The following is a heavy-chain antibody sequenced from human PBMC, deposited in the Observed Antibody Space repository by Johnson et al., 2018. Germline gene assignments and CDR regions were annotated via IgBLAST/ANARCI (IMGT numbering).Heavy chain of an antibody. J-gene: IGHJ3*02. Sequence: VQLVESGGGLVQPGGSLRLSCAASGFTLSSYAMSWVRQAPGKGLEWVSGISGSGGSTYYADSVKGRFTIPRDNSKNTLYLQMNSPRAEDTALYYCAKDKTAYYYGSGSPDAFDIWGQGTMVTVSS. V-gene: IGHV3-23*04. CDR2: ISGSGGST. D-gene: IGHD3-10*01. CDR3: AKDKTAYYYGSGSPDAFDI. CDR1: GFTLSSYA.